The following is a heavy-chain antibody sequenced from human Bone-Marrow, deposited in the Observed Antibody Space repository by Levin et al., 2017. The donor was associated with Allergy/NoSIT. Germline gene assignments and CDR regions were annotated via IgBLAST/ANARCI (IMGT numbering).Heavy chain of an antibody. CDR2: INNSSSYI. V-gene: IGHV3-21*01. Sequence: PGESLKISCAASGFTFSSYTMNWVRQAPGKGLEWVSSINNSSSYIYYADSVKGRFAISRDNAKNSLYLQMNSLRAEDTAVYYCARAALQVLMVYAEDYYAMDVWGQGTTVTVSS. J-gene: IGHJ6*02. CDR1: GFTFSSYT. D-gene: IGHD2-8*01. CDR3: ARAALQVLMVYAEDYYAMDV.